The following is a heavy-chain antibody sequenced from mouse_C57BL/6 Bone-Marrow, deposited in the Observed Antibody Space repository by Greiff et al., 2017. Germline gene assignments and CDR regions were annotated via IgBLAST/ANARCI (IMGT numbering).Heavy chain of an antibody. J-gene: IGHJ2*01. Sequence: VQLQQSGADLVRPGASVKLSCKASGYTFTDYCINWVKQTPGQGLEWIARIYPGSGNTYYNEKFKGKATLTAEKASRIAYMQLSSLTSEDSAVYFCARGYYGCSLDDWGQGTTLTVSS. CDR1: GYTFTDYC. D-gene: IGHD1-1*01. CDR3: ARGYYGCSLDD. V-gene: IGHV1-76*01. CDR2: IYPGSGNT.